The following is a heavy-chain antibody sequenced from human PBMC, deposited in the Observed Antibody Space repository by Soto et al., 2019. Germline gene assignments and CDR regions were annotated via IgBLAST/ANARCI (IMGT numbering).Heavy chain of an antibody. D-gene: IGHD6-13*01. CDR2: IYPGDYET. V-gene: IGHV5-51*01. Sequence: PGESLKISCKAFGYEFGIACIAWVRQLPGKGLEWMGIIYPGDYETRYSPSFHGKVTISADRSIGTAYLQWSSLEASDSAFYFCARSPRSSPYFDYWGQGALVTVSS. CDR3: ARSPRSSPYFDY. J-gene: IGHJ4*02. CDR1: GYEFGIAC.